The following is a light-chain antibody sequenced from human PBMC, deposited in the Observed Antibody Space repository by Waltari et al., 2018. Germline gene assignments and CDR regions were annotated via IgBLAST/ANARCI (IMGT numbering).Light chain of an antibody. V-gene: IGLV3-1*01. Sequence: SYDLTQPPSVSVSPGQTASITCSGHELGIRFVCWYQQKPGQSPILVIYQNGRRPSGIPGRFSGSNSGTTATLTISGTQAVDEADYYCQAWDRGTWGVFGGGTRLTVL. CDR2: QNG. J-gene: IGLJ3*02. CDR3: QAWDRGTWGV. CDR1: ELGIRF.